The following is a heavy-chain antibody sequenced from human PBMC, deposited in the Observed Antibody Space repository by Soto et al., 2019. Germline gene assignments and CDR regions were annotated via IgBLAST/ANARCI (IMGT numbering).Heavy chain of an antibody. Sequence: PGGSLRLSCAASGFTFNTYGVHWVRQAPGKGLEWVALISSDATSKFYGDSVKGRFTISRDNAKNTLYLQMNSLRAEDTAVYYCAAHSGKYWIHFGSWGLGTLVTVSS. J-gene: IGHJ4*02. CDR2: ISSDATSK. V-gene: IGHV3-30*03. CDR1: GFTFNTYG. CDR3: AAHSGKYWIHFGS. D-gene: IGHD1-1*01.